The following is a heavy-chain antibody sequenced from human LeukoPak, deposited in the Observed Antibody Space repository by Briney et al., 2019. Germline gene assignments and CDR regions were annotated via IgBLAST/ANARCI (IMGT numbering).Heavy chain of an antibody. V-gene: IGHV1-2*02. CDR1: GYTFTGYY. Sequence: ASVKVSCKASGYTFTGYYMHWVRQAPGQGLEWMGWINPNSGGTNYAQKFQGRVTMTRDTSISTAYMELGRLRSDDTAVYYCARGGELISSSRFDYWGQGTLVTVSS. CDR2: INPNSGGT. D-gene: IGHD6-6*01. CDR3: ARGGELISSSRFDY. J-gene: IGHJ4*02.